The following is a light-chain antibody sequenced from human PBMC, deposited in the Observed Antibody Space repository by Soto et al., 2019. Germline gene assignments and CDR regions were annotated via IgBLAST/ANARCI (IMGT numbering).Light chain of an antibody. Sequence: DIQMTQSPSTLSASVGDRVTITCRASQSISSWLAWYQQKPGKAPKLLIYDASSLESGVPSRFSGSRSGTEFTLTISSLQPDDFATYYCQQYNSYNTFGQGTKLEIK. J-gene: IGKJ2*01. V-gene: IGKV1-5*01. CDR1: QSISSW. CDR2: DAS. CDR3: QQYNSYNT.